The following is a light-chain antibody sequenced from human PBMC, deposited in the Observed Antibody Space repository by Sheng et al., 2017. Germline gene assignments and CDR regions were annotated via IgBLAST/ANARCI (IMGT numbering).Light chain of an antibody. CDR3: SSYRAVNKVV. CDR1: SSDIGGYDY. CDR2: DVS. Sequence: QSALTQPASVSGSPGQSITISCTGTSSDIGGYDYVSWYQQHPGKAPKVMIHDVSERPSGVSNRFSGSKSGNTASLNISGLQAEDEADYYCSSYRAVNKVVFGGGTKLTVL. V-gene: IGLV2-14*03. J-gene: IGLJ2*01.